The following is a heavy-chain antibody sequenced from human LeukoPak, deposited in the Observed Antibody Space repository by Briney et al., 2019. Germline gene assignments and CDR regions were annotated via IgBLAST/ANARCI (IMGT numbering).Heavy chain of an antibody. Sequence: ASVKVSCKASGYIFTGYYIHWVRQAPGQGLEWMGWINPNSRGTNYAQKFQGRVTMTRDTSISTAYVEVSRLRSDDTAVYYCARGQRWLQPLDYWGQGTLVTVSS. CDR1: GYIFTGYY. CDR3: ARGQRWLQPLDY. D-gene: IGHD5-24*01. J-gene: IGHJ4*02. CDR2: INPNSRGT. V-gene: IGHV1-2*02.